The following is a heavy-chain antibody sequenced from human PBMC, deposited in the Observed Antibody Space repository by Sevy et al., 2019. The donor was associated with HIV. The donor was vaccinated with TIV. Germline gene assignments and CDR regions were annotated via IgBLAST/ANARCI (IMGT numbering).Heavy chain of an antibody. V-gene: IGHV3-7*01. CDR3: ARALADWGSFHYSS. CDR2: PKQDGTDK. J-gene: IGHJ4*02. D-gene: IGHD3-16*02. CDR1: GFTFATYW. Sequence: GGSLRLSCAASGFTFATYWMTWVRRAPGEGLEWVAYPKQDGTDKDYIDSVKGRFTISRDNGKNSLYLHMSGLRAEDTAVYYCARALADWGSFHYSSWGRGTLVTVSS.